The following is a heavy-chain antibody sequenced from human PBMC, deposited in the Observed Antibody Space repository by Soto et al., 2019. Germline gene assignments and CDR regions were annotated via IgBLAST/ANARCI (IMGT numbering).Heavy chain of an antibody. CDR1: GYTFTSYY. CDR2: INPSGGST. Sequence: ASVKVSCKASGYTFTSYYMHWVRQAPGQGLEWMGFINPSGGSTTYAQNFQGRVTMTRDTSTGTVYMELSSLRSEDTAVYYCALPPRHGTSWYHFDYWGQGTPVTVSS. D-gene: IGHD6-13*01. CDR3: ALPPRHGTSWYHFDY. J-gene: IGHJ4*02. V-gene: IGHV1-46*01.